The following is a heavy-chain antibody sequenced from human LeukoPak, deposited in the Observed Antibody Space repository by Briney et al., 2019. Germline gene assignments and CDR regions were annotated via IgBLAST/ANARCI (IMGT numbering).Heavy chain of an antibody. CDR2: IYYSGST. D-gene: IGHD2/OR15-2a*01. CDR3: ARTYPTIVH. J-gene: IGHJ1*01. CDR1: GASISSSSYY. V-gene: IGHV4-39*01. Sequence: PSGTLSLTCAISGASISSSSYYWGWIRQPPGKGLEWIGSIYYSGSTYYSPSLKSRVTISVDTSKNQFSLKLSSVTAADTAVYYCARTYPTIVHWGQGTLVTVSS.